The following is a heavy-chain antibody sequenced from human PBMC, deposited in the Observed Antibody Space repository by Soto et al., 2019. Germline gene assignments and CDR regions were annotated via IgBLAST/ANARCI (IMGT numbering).Heavy chain of an antibody. J-gene: IGHJ6*02. CDR2: ISASGGST. D-gene: IGHD3-22*01. V-gene: IGHV3-23*01. CDR1: GFTFSSYA. Sequence: GGSLRLSCAASGFTFSSYAMSWVRQAPGKGLEWVSAISASGGSTYYADSVKGRFTISRDNSKDTLYLQMNSLRAEDTAVYYCAKRYDYDGNGPYGMDVWGQGTTVTVSS. CDR3: AKRYDYDGNGPYGMDV.